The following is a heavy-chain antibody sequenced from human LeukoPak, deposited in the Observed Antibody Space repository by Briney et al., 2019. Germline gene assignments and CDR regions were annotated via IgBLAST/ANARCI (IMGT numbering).Heavy chain of an antibody. J-gene: IGHJ4*02. CDR3: ARDRNTKNIVVVPAAI. CDR2: ISSSSSYI. D-gene: IGHD2-2*02. V-gene: IGHV3-21*01. CDR1: GFTFSSYS. Sequence: GGSLRLSCAASGFTFSSYSMNWVRQAPGKGLERVSSISSSSSYIYYADSVKGRFTISRDNARNSLYLQRNSLRADDTAVYYCARDRNTKNIVVVPAAIWGQGTLVTVSS.